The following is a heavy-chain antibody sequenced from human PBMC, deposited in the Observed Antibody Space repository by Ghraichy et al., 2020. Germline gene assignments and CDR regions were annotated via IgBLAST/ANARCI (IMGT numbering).Heavy chain of an antibody. CDR1: GGSFSGYY. J-gene: IGHJ3*02. CDR3: ARGWAPGYGYWSGSAFDI. D-gene: IGHD5-18*01. CDR2: INHSGST. V-gene: IGHV4-34*01. Sequence: SETLSLTCAVYGGSFSGYYWSWIRQPPGTGLEWIGDINHSGSTHYNPSLKSRVTLSVDTSKNQFSLKLSSGTAGDTAVYYCARGWAPGYGYWSGSAFDIWGRGTMVGVSS.